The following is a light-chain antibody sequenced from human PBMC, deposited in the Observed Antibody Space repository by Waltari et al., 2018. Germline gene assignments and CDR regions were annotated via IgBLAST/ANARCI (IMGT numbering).Light chain of an antibody. V-gene: IGKV1-5*03. CDR2: MAS. J-gene: IGKJ1*01. Sequence: DIQMNQSPSTLSASVGDRVTITCRASQSITNWLAWYQQKPGKAPKLLIYMASNLESGVPSRFSGSGSGTEFTLTISSLQPYDFATYYCQQYDNYWTFGQGTKVEIK. CDR3: QQYDNYWT. CDR1: QSITNW.